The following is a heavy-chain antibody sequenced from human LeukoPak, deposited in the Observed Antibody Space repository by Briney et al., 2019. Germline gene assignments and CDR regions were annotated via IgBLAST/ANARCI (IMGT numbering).Heavy chain of an antibody. CDR2: IYPADSST. CDR3: ATYSYTGSYYAFDI. CDR1: GYRFTNYW. V-gene: IGHV5-51*01. J-gene: IGHJ3*02. Sequence: GESLKISCKGSGYRFTNYWVAWVRQMPGKGLEWMAVIYPADSSTRYTPSFRDQVTISVDKSITTAYLQWSRLKASDTAMYFCATYSYTGSYYAFDIWGQGTMVTVSS. D-gene: IGHD3-22*01.